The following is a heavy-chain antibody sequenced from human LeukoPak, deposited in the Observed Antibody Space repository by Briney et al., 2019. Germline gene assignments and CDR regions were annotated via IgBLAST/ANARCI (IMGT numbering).Heavy chain of an antibody. CDR3: ARVMNEIAAAGTVDY. J-gene: IGHJ4*02. CDR1: GFTFSSYS. D-gene: IGHD6-13*01. V-gene: IGHV4-34*01. Sequence: GSLRLSCAASGFTFSSYSMNWIRQPPGKGLEWIGEINHSGSTNYNPSLKSRVTISVDTSKNQFSLKLSSVTAADTAVYYCARVMNEIAAAGTVDYWGQGTLVTVSS. CDR2: INHSGST.